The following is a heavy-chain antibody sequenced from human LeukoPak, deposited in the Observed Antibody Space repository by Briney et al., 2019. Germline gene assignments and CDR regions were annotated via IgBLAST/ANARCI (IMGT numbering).Heavy chain of an antibody. Sequence: PGGSLRLSCVASGFTFDDHAMHWVRQTPGKGLEGVSLIRWDGGTTSYADSVKGRFTISRDNTKNSLYLQMNSLSPDDIALYYCVKDKGYLVATGIFDYWGQRSLVTVP. D-gene: IGHD1-1*01. J-gene: IGHJ4*02. CDR2: IRWDGGTT. CDR3: VKDKGYLVATGIFDY. V-gene: IGHV3-43D*04. CDR1: GFTFDDHA.